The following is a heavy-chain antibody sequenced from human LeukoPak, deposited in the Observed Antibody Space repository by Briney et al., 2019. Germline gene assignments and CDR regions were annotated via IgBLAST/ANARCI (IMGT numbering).Heavy chain of an antibody. CDR2: LDYTGTT. CDR1: GAFFDIYF. J-gene: IGHJ5*02. V-gene: IGHV4-59*01. D-gene: IGHD3-10*01. CDR3: ARAGGNRFDP. Sequence: PSETLSLTCNVSGAFFDIYFWNWIRQPPGRGLEWIGNLDYTGTTNYNPSLRSRVSMSLDASESQFSLKLTSVTTADTAVYYCARAGGNRFDPWGQGILVTVSS.